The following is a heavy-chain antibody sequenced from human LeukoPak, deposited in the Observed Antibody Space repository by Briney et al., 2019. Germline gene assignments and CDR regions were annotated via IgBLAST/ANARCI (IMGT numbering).Heavy chain of an antibody. CDR1: GYSFTSHW. V-gene: IGHV5-51*01. CDR2: IYPGDSDT. Sequence: GESLKISCKASGYSFTSHWIGWVRQMPGKGLEWMGVIYPGDSDTRYSPSFQGQVTISADKSINTAYLQWSSLKASDTAIYYCARQRSRSGDYVDYWGLGTLVTVSS. J-gene: IGHJ4*02. D-gene: IGHD4-17*01. CDR3: ARQRSRSGDYVDY.